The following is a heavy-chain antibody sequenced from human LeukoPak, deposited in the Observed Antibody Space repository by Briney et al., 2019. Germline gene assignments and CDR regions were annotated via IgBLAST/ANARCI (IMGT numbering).Heavy chain of an antibody. J-gene: IGHJ6*02. CDR3: ARSGYLRMDV. Sequence: SETLSLTCAVYGGSFSGYYWSWIRQPPGKGLEWIGEINHSGSTNYNPSLKSRVTISVDTSKNQFSLKLSSVIAADTAVYYCARSGYLRMDVWGQGTTVTVSS. D-gene: IGHD6-25*01. V-gene: IGHV4-34*01. CDR2: INHSGST. CDR1: GGSFSGYY.